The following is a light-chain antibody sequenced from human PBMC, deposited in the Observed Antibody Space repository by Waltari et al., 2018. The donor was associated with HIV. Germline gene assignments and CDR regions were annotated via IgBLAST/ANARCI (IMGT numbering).Light chain of an antibody. CDR1: QSVSSSY. CDR2: GAS. Sequence: EIVLTQSPGTLALSPGERATRSCRASQSVSSSYLAWYQQKPGKAPRLLIYGASSRATGIPDRFSGSGSGTDFTLTISRLEPEDFAVYYCQQYGSSPWTFGQGTKVEIK. CDR3: QQYGSSPWT. J-gene: IGKJ1*01. V-gene: IGKV3-20*01.